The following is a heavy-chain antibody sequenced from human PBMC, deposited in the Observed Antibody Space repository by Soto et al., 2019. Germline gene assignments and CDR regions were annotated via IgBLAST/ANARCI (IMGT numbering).Heavy chain of an antibody. CDR2: ISTSTGNT. Sequence: QVQLVQSGGEVKKPGASVKVSCKASGYTFTTFGITWVRQAPGQGLEWMGWISTSTGNTNYAQKLQDRVTLTTDTSTRTAYMELRSLTSDDTAVYYCARSPRVIVAAKGTLDYWGQGTLGTVSS. J-gene: IGHJ4*02. CDR1: GYTFTTFG. D-gene: IGHD5-12*01. V-gene: IGHV1-18*04. CDR3: ARSPRVIVAAKGTLDY.